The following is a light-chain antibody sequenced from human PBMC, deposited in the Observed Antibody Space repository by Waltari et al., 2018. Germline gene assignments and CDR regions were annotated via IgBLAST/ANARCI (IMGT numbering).Light chain of an antibody. J-gene: IGKJ1*01. CDR2: GAS. CDR1: QSVSSS. CDR3: QHYVRLPAT. V-gene: IGKV3-20*01. Sequence: IVLTQSPGTLSLSPGERATLSCRASQSVSSSLAWYQQKPGQAPQLLIYGASTRPTGIPDRFTGSGSGTDFSLTISSLEPEDFAIYFCQHYVRLPATFGQGTKVEIK.